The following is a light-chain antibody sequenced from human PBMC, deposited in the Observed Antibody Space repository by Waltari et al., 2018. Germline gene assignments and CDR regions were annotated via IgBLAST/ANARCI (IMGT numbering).Light chain of an antibody. CDR3: QQSSNWPLT. CDR2: AAS. Sequence: EIVLTQSPATLSLSPGARAPLSCRASQSVSSYLAWYQQKPGQAPRPLCSAASNRATGIPARFSGSGAGTDFTLTIRSLEPEDFAVYCCQQSSNWPLTFGGGTKVEIK. CDR1: QSVSSY. J-gene: IGKJ4*01. V-gene: IGKV3-11*01.